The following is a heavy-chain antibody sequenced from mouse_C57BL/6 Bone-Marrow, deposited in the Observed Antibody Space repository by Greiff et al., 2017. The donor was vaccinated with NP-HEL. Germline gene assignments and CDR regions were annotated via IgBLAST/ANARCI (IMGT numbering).Heavy chain of an antibody. V-gene: IGHV5-15*01. J-gene: IGHJ3*01. CDR2: ISNLAYSI. D-gene: IGHD1-1*01. CDR3: ARHDYYGSSYVRGFAY. CDR1: GFTFSDYG. Sequence: VPLVESGGGLVQPGGSLPLSCAASGFTFSDYGMAWVRPAPRQGPEWVAFISNLAYSIYYADTVTGRFTISSENAKNTLYLEMSSLRSEDTAMYYCARHDYYGSSYVRGFAYWGQGTLVTVSA.